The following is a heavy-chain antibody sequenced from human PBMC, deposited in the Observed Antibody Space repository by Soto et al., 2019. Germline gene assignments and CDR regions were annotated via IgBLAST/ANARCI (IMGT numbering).Heavy chain of an antibody. V-gene: IGHV1-18*01. D-gene: IGHD1-1*01. CDR2: ISPYNERT. J-gene: IGHJ6*02. CDR1: GYSFTSYG. Sequence: QVQLVQSGTEVEKPGASVKVSCKASGYSFTSYGIAWVRQVPGQGPEWMGWISPYNERTNYAQNVQGRVVMTTDISTNIVYLELRSLRSDDTAMYYCGRCRTDSYAMDVWGQGTTVTVSS. CDR3: GRCRTDSYAMDV.